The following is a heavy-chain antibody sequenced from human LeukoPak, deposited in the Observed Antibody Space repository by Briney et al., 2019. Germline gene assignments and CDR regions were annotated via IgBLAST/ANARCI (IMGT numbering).Heavy chain of an antibody. Sequence: SETLSLTCTVSGDSISSYYWSWIRQPPGKGLEWIGYIYYSGSTSYNPSLKSRVTISVDTSKNQVSLKLSSVTAADTAVYHCARGLNWFAYWGQGTLVTVSS. CDR3: ARGLNWFAY. V-gene: IGHV4-59*01. CDR1: GDSISSYY. J-gene: IGHJ4*02. CDR2: IYYSGST. D-gene: IGHD3-9*01.